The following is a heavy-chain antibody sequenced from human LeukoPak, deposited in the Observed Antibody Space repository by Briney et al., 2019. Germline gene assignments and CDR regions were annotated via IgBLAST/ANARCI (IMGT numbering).Heavy chain of an antibody. CDR3: ATDGMVRGPDAWFDS. Sequence: SETLSLTCTVSGGSVSSGRYYWSWIRQPAGKGLEWIGRIYTRGSTNYNPSLKSRVTISVDTSKNEFSLNLTSVTAADTAVYYCATDGMVRGPDAWFDSWGQGTLVTVSS. CDR2: IYTRGST. J-gene: IGHJ5*01. V-gene: IGHV4-61*02. D-gene: IGHD3-10*01. CDR1: GGSVSSGRYY.